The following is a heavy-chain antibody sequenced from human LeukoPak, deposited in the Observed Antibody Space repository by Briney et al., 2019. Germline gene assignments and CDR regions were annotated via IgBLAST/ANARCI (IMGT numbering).Heavy chain of an antibody. V-gene: IGHV4-59*08. J-gene: IGHJ6*02. Sequence: KPSETLSLTCTVSGGSISSYYWSWIRQPPGKGLEWIGYIYYSGSTNYNPSLKSRVTISVDTSKNQFSLRLSSVTAADTAVYYCARYYGAGSYSAYYYFGMDVWGQGTTVTVSS. CDR2: IYYSGST. CDR1: GGSISSYY. D-gene: IGHD3-10*01. CDR3: ARYYGAGSYSAYYYFGMDV.